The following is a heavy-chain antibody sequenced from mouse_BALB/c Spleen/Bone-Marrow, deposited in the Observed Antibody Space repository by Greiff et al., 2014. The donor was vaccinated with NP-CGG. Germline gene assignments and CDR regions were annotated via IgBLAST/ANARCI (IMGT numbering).Heavy chain of an antibody. CDR2: IDPSTSET. J-gene: IGHJ4*01. V-gene: IGHV1-52*01. CDR3: ARRTLAMDY. Sequence: QVQLQQSGPDLVRPGSSVKMSCKASDYTFTTYWMHWVKQRPGQGLEWIGMIDPSTSETRLNQKFKDKATLIVDKSSNTAYMQLSSLTSEDAAVYYCARRTLAMDYWGQGTSVTVSS. CDR1: DYTFTTYW.